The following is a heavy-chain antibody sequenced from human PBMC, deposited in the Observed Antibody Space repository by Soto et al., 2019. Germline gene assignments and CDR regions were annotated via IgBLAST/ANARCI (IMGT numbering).Heavy chain of an antibody. J-gene: IGHJ6*02. V-gene: IGHV1-69*13. D-gene: IGHD3-9*01. Sequence: SVKVSCKASGGTFSSYAISWVRQAPGQGLEWMGGIIPIFGTANYAQKFQGRVTITADESTSTAYMELSSLRSEDTAVYYCARETYYDILTGYSNRYYYYGMDVWGQGTTVTVSS. CDR2: IIPIFGTA. CDR3: ARETYYDILTGYSNRYYYYGMDV. CDR1: GGTFSSYA.